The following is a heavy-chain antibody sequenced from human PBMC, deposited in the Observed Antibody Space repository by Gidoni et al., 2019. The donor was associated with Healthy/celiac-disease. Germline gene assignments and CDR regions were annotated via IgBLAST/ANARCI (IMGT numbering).Heavy chain of an antibody. Sequence: QVQLVESGGGVVQPGRSLRLSCAAFGFTFSSYGMHWVRQAPGKGLEWVAVISYDGSNKYYADSVKGRFTISRDNSKNTLYLQMNSLRAEDTAVYYCANSYDVVIPYFDYWGQGTLVTVSS. V-gene: IGHV3-30*18. CDR1: GFTFSSYG. D-gene: IGHD3-16*02. CDR3: ANSYDVVIPYFDY. CDR2: ISYDGSNK. J-gene: IGHJ4*02.